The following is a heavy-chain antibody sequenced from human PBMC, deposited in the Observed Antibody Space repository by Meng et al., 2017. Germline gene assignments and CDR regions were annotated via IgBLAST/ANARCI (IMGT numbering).Heavy chain of an antibody. D-gene: IGHD5-18*01. CDR2: ISYDGSNK. J-gene: IGHJ4*02. CDR1: GFTFSSYA. V-gene: IGHV3-30*07. CDR3: VLDTAIGGTDY. Sequence: GESLKISCAASGFTFSSYAMHWVRQAPGKGLEWVAVISYDGSNKYYADSVKGRFTISRDNSKNTLYLQMNSLRAEDTAVYYCVLDTAIGGTDYWGQGTLVTVSS.